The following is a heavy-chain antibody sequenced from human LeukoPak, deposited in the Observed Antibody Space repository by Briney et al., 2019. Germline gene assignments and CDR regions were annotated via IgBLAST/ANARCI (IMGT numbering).Heavy chain of an antibody. D-gene: IGHD6-19*01. Sequence: GGSLRLSCAASGFTFSSYAMSWVRQAPGKGLEWVSAISGSGGSTYYADSVKGRFTISRDNSKNTLYLQMNSLRAEDTAVYYCARDQAGSGWYRGSGEDAFDIWGQGTMVTVSS. CDR2: ISGSGGST. CDR1: GFTFSSYA. CDR3: ARDQAGSGWYRGSGEDAFDI. V-gene: IGHV3-23*01. J-gene: IGHJ3*02.